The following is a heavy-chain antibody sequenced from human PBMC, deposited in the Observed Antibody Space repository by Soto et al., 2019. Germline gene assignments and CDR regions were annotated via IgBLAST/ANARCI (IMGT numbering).Heavy chain of an antibody. CDR1: GFTFSSYA. V-gene: IGHV3-23*01. Sequence: QAGGSLRLSCAASGFTFSSYAMSWVRQAPGKGLEWVSAISGSGGSTYYADSVKGRFTISRDNSKNTLYLQMNSLRAEDTAVYYCAKVEGHSSSFYYYYYGMDVWGQGTTVTVSS. CDR3: AKVEGHSSSFYYYYYGMDV. CDR2: ISGSGGST. J-gene: IGHJ6*02. D-gene: IGHD6-13*01.